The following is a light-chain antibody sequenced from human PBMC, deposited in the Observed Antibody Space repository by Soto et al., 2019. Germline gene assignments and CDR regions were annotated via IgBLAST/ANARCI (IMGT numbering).Light chain of an antibody. CDR3: MQSLQAPPFT. Sequence: DTVMTQSPLSLPVSPGEPASISCRSSQSLLHSNGYNYLESYLQKPGQSPQLLIYLGSTRASGVPDRFSGSGSGTDFTLKISRVEAEDVGVYYCMQSLQAPPFTFGQGTKVDIK. J-gene: IGKJ2*01. CDR2: LGS. CDR1: QSLLHSNGYNY. V-gene: IGKV2-28*01.